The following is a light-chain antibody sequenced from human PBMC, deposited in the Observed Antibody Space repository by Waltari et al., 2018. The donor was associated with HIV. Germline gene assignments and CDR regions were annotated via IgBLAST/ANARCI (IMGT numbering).Light chain of an antibody. CDR2: GAY. CDR1: QSVEGN. Sequence: EIVMTPSPDTLSVSPGERVTLSCRASQSVEGNLDCDQHKPGQAPRLLSYGAYTRAAGVPARFSGSGSATEFTRTISRLQSEDFAVYYCQQLSNWPPVYTFGQGTKLEI. CDR3: QQLSNWPPVYT. V-gene: IGKV3-15*01. J-gene: IGKJ2*01.